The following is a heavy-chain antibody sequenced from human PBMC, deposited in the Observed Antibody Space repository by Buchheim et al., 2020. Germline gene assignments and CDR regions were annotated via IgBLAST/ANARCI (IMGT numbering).Heavy chain of an antibody. CDR2: ISGSSGST. CDR1: GFTFSSYA. Sequence: EVQLLESGGGLVQPGGSLRLSCAASGFTFSSYAMSWVRQAPGKGLEWVSVISGSSGSTYNADSVKGRFTISRDNSTNTLYLQMNSLRVEDTAIYYCAKAGWDHYYDSSGYDSWGQGTL. CDR3: AKAGWDHYYDSSGYDS. D-gene: IGHD3-22*01. J-gene: IGHJ4*02. V-gene: IGHV3-23*01.